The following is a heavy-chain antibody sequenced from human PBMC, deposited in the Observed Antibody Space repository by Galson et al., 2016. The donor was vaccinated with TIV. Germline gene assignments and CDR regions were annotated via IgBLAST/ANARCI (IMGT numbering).Heavy chain of an antibody. CDR2: NRGSSGNT. D-gene: IGHD3-22*01. CDR3: ARDRGSMTMILVVDYYYGMDV. J-gene: IGHJ6*02. CDR1: GYTFNKYG. Sequence: SVKVSCKASGYTFNKYGISWVRQAPGQGHEWMGWNRGSSGNTHYARKFQGRVSMTTDTSTGTAFMEVRSLTSDDTAVYYCARDRGSMTMILVVDYYYGMDVWGHGTTVTVSS. V-gene: IGHV1-18*04.